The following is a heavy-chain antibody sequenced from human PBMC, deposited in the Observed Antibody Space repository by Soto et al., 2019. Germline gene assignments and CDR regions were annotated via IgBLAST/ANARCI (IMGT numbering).Heavy chain of an antibody. Sequence: QVQLQQWCAGLLKPSETLSLTCAVYGGSFSGYYWSWIRQPPGKGLEWIGEINHSGNTNYNPSLNSRVTISVDTAQNWFSLNLSCVTGADTAVYYCAGGRGITVVRGKNRYFDLWCRGTLVTVSS. J-gene: IGHJ2*01. V-gene: IGHV4-34*01. D-gene: IGHD3-10*01. CDR1: GGSFSGYY. CDR2: INHSGNT. CDR3: AGGRGITVVRGKNRYFDL.